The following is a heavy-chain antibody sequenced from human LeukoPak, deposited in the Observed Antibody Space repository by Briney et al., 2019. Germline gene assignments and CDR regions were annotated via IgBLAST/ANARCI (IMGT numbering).Heavy chain of an antibody. CDR1: GXTFXSYS. V-gene: IGHV3-21*01. CDR2: ITSSSSHT. J-gene: IGHJ4*02. Sequence: LXLSXXXXGXTFXSYSMDWVRQAPGKGLEWVSSITSSSSHTYYADSVKGRFTISRDNAKNSLYLQMNRLRAEDTAIYYCAKAASPHSKDDYWGQGTLVTVSS. CDR3: AKAASPHSKDDY. D-gene: IGHD5-18*01.